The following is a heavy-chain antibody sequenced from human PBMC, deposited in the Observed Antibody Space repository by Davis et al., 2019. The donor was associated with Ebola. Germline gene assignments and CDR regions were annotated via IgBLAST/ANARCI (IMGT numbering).Heavy chain of an antibody. CDR3: GKDMVAMDYNHYGMDV. Sequence: SLKISCAISGFTFDDYGMHWVRQSPGKGLEWVSGISWNSGNIGYADSVKGRFTISRDNSKNSLYLQMNSLRPEDTALYYCGKDMVAMDYNHYGMDVWGKGTSVTVSS. CDR1: GFTFDDYG. V-gene: IGHV3-9*01. CDR2: ISWNSGNI. J-gene: IGHJ6*04. D-gene: IGHD5-18*01.